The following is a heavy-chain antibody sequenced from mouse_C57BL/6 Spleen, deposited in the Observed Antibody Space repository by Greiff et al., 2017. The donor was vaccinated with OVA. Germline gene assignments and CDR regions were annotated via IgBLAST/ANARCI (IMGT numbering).Heavy chain of an antibody. J-gene: IGHJ2*01. Sequence: VQLKESGAELVKPGASVKISCKASGYAFSSYWMNWVKQRPGKGLEWIGQFYPGDGDTNYNGKFKGKATLTADKSSSTAYMQLSSLTSEDSAVYFCARRYGNYFDYWGQGTTLTVSS. CDR2: FYPGDGDT. CDR3: ARRYGNYFDY. V-gene: IGHV1-80*01. D-gene: IGHD2-10*02. CDR1: GYAFSSYW.